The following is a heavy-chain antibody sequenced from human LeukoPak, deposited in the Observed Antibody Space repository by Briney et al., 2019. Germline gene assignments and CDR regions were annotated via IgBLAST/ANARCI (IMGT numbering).Heavy chain of an antibody. CDR3: ARPDYDSRHNGMDV. Sequence: AASVKVSCKTSGHTFTSYDINRVRQATRQGLKSRGWMNPNSGNTGYAQKFQGRVTMTRNTSISTAYMELSSLRSEDTAVYYCARPDYDSRHNGMDVWGQGTTVTVSS. D-gene: IGHD3-16*01. J-gene: IGHJ6*02. CDR2: MNPNSGNT. V-gene: IGHV1-8*01. CDR1: GHTFTSYD.